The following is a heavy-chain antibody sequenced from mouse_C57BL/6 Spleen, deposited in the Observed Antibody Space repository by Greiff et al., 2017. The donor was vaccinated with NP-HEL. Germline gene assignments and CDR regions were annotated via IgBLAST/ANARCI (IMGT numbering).Heavy chain of an antibody. CDR1: GFTFSSYG. J-gene: IGHJ4*01. D-gene: IGHD2-4*01. CDR2: ISSGGSYP. V-gene: IGHV5-6*01. Sequence: EVQLVESGGDLVKPGGSLKLSCAASGFTFSSYGMSWVRQTPDKRLEWVATISSGGSYPYYPDSVKGRFTISRDNAKNTLYLQMSSLKSEDTAMYYCARSMITTTGTYAMDYWGQGTSVTVSS. CDR3: ARSMITTTGTYAMDY.